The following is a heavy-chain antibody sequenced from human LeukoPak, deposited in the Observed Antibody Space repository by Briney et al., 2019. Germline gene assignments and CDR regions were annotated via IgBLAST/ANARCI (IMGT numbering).Heavy chain of an antibody. CDR3: ARGSDIVVVKGWFDP. CDR1: GGSISSYY. J-gene: IGHJ5*02. CDR2: IYYSGST. V-gene: IGHV4-59*01. Sequence: RSSETLSLTCTVSGGSISSYYWSWIRQPPGKGLEWIGYIYYSGSTNYNPSLKSRVTISVDTSKNQFSLKLSSVTAADTAVYYCARGSDIVVVKGWFDPWGQGTLVTVSS. D-gene: IGHD2-15*01.